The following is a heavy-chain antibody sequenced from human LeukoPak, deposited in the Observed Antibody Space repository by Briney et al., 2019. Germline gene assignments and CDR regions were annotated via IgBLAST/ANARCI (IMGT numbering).Heavy chain of an antibody. CDR3: AKDRGGSYAGGVYYFDS. D-gene: IGHD1-26*01. Sequence: GGSLRLSCAASGFTFSSYAMSWVRQAPGKGLEWVSGISGSAGSTYYADSVKGRFTISRDNSKNTLYLQMNSLRAEDTAVYYCAKDRGGSYAGGVYYFDSWGQGTLVTVSS. CDR2: ISGSAGST. J-gene: IGHJ4*02. V-gene: IGHV3-23*01. CDR1: GFTFSSYA.